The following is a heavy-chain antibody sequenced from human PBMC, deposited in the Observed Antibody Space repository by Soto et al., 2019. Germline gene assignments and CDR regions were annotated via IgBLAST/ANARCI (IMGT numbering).Heavy chain of an antibody. D-gene: IGHD6-13*01. Sequence: PSETLSLTCTVSGGSMSSYYWSWIRQPPGKGLEWIGYIYYTGSTSYNPSLTSRVTISVDTSKNQFSLKLSSVTAADTAVYYCARGSSDWSNYFDYWGQGTPVTVSS. V-gene: IGHV4-59*01. CDR3: ARGSSDWSNYFDY. CDR1: GGSMSSYY. J-gene: IGHJ4*02. CDR2: IYYTGST.